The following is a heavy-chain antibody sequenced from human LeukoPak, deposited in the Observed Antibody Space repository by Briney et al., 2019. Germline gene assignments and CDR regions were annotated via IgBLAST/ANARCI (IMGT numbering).Heavy chain of an antibody. J-gene: IGHJ4*02. CDR3: ARGLGVWYFDY. CDR1: GGSISSGGYS. V-gene: IGHV4-30-2*01. CDR2: IYHSGST. D-gene: IGHD3-10*01. Sequence: SETLSLTCAVSGGSISSGGYSWSWIRQPPGKGLEWIGYIYHSGSTYYNPSPKSRVTISVDRSKNQFSLKLSSVTAADTAVYYCARGLGVWYFDYWGQGTLVTVSS.